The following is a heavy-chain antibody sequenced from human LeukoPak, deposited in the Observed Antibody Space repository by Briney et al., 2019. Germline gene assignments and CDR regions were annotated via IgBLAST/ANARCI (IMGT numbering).Heavy chain of an antibody. Sequence: ASVKVSCKASGYTFTGYYMHWVRQAPGQGLEWMGRINPNSGGTNSTQKFQGRVTMTRDTSISTAYMELSRLRSDDTAVYYCASEKLYCGGDCYPTPFDYWGQGTLVTVSS. CDR1: GYTFTGYY. J-gene: IGHJ4*02. CDR2: INPNSGGT. CDR3: ASEKLYCGGDCYPTPFDY. D-gene: IGHD2-21*02. V-gene: IGHV1-2*06.